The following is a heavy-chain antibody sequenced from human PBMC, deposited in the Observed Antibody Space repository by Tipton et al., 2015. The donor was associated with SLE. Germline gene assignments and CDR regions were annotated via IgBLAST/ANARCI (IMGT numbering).Heavy chain of an antibody. Sequence: GLVKPSQTLSLTCAISGDSISSNSAAWNWIRQPPSRGLEWLGRTYYRSRWYRDYAVSVESRISIDADTSKNQISLQLNSVTPEDTAVYYCTRDSSISTGGDYFDYWGQGTLVTVSS. D-gene: IGHD6-13*01. CDR3: TRDSSISTGGDYFDY. CDR1: GDSISSNSAA. V-gene: IGHV6-1*01. J-gene: IGHJ4*02. CDR2: TYYRSRWYR.